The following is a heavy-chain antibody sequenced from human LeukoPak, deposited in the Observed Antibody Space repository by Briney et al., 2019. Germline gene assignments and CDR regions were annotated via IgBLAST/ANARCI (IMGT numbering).Heavy chain of an antibody. J-gene: IGHJ3*02. CDR2: INHSGST. CDR3: ARANEYSSSWYLDAFDI. CDR1: GGSFSGYY. D-gene: IGHD6-13*01. Sequence: SETLSLTCAVYGGSFSGYYWSWIRQPPGKGLEWIGEINHSGSTNYSPSLKSRVTISVDTSKNQFSLKLSSVTAADTAVYYCARANEYSSSWYLDAFDIWGQGTMVTVSP. V-gene: IGHV4-34*01.